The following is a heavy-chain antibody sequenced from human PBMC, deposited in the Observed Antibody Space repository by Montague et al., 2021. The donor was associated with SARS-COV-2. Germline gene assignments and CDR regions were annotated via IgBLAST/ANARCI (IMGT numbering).Heavy chain of an antibody. J-gene: IGHJ3*02. D-gene: IGHD3-9*01. CDR3: ARGRPVQGSFRHFDSISSGALDI. Sequence: SETLSLTCAVSRGSSSNYSWTWIRQSPGKGWEWFAKTNQGGALNSFPSLKGGPPIFLDTPKKQISLKLNSLTVADTAVFFCARGRPVQGSFRHFDSISSGALDIWAQGSLVIVSS. CDR2: TNQGGAL. CDR1: RGSSSNYS. V-gene: IGHV4-34*01.